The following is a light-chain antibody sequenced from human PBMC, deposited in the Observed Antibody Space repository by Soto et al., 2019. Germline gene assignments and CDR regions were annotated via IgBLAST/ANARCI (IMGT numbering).Light chain of an antibody. CDR2: DVS. CDR3: CSYAGSYTYV. V-gene: IGLV2-11*01. CDR1: SSDVGGYNY. Sequence: QSALTQPRSVSGSPGQSVTISCTGTSSDVGGYNYVSWYQQHPGKAPKLMIYDVSKRPSGVPDRFSGSKSGNTASLTISGLQAEDEADYYCCSYAGSYTYVFGTGTKVP. J-gene: IGLJ1*01.